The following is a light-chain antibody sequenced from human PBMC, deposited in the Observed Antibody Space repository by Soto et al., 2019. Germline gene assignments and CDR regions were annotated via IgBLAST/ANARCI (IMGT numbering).Light chain of an antibody. V-gene: IGLV1-40*01. CDR3: QSYDSSLSGYV. CDR1: TSSIGAGYD. J-gene: IGLJ1*01. Sequence: QSVLTQPPSVSGAPGQTITISCTGSTSSIGAGYDVHWYQQLPRAAPKLLIYADTNRPSGVADRFSASKSGTSASLAIAGLQAEDEADYYCQSYDSSLSGYVFGIGTKLTVL. CDR2: ADT.